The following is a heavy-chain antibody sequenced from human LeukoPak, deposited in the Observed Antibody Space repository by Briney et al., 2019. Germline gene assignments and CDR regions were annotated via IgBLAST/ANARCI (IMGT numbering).Heavy chain of an antibody. Sequence: GGSLRLSCAASGFTFDDHAMSWVRQAPGKGLEWASGISWNGDSTGYGDSVKGRFTISRDNAKNFLYLQMNSLRAEDTALYFCARDKVNDFYDTTAYDYWGQGTLVTVSS. D-gene: IGHD3-22*01. CDR2: ISWNGDST. CDR1: GFTFDDHA. CDR3: ARDKVNDFYDTTAYDY. J-gene: IGHJ4*02. V-gene: IGHV3-20*04.